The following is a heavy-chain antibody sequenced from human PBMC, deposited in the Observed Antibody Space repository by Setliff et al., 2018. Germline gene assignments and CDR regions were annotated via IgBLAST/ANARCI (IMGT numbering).Heavy chain of an antibody. J-gene: IGHJ2*01. CDR3: ARGGGYSGRYGGDYYHSNTSHNLSHSNTQPCPRLSGCSFADTVSSWRCL. CDR1: GYSFTSYW. V-gene: IGHV5-51*01. D-gene: IGHD5-12*01. Sequence: GESLKISCKGSGYSFTSYWIGWVRQMPGKGLEWMGIIYPGDSDTRYSPSFQGQVTISADKSISTAYLQWSSLKASDTAMYYCARGGGYSGRYGGDYYHSNTSHNLSHSNTQPCPRLSGCSFADTVSSWRCLW. CDR2: IYPGDSDT.